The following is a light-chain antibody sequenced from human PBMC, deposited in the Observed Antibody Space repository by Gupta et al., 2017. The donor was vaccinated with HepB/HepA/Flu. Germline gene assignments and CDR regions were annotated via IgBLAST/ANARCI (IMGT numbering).Light chain of an antibody. Sequence: EDEWTQSPDTLCLCPGERATLSCRASQSVRSNLAWYQQKPGQAPSVLIYDASSRATGIPARFSGSGSGTDFTLTITSLEAEDFAVYYCQQYGSSPRTFGQGTKVEIK. CDR1: QSVRSN. CDR3: QQYGSSPRT. J-gene: IGKJ1*01. CDR2: DAS. V-gene: IGKV3-20*01.